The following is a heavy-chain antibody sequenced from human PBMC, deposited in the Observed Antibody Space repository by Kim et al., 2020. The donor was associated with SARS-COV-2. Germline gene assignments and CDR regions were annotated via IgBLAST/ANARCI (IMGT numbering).Heavy chain of an antibody. V-gene: IGHV4-39*01. CDR1: GGSVSTGSHY. J-gene: IGHJ2*01. Sequence: SETLSLTCSVSGGSVSTGSHYWGWVRQTPGTGLEWIGSIYVGGTTYYSPSLKSRVTISIAPSKNQFSLQLNSVTAADTAVYFCAGHLHSRVTTVWYFDLWGRGTLVTVSS. D-gene: IGHD4-17*01. CDR2: IYVGGTT. CDR3: AGHLHSRVTTVWYFDL.